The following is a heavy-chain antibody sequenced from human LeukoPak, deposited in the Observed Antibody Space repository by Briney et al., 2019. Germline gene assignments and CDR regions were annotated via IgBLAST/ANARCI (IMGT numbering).Heavy chain of an antibody. CDR1: GFSFSGYG. D-gene: IGHD6-19*01. Sequence: PGGSLRLSCAASGFSFSGYGMHWVRQAPGKGLEWVAFIRYDGSNEYYADSVKGRFTISRDKSKNTLSLQMNGLRVEDTAVYYCARDMCSVCIAVAGPFDYWGQGTLVTVSS. CDR3: ARDMCSVCIAVAGPFDY. J-gene: IGHJ4*02. V-gene: IGHV3-30*02. CDR2: IRYDGSNE.